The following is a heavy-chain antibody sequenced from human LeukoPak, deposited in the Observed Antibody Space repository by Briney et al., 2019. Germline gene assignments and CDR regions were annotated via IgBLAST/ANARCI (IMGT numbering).Heavy chain of an antibody. Sequence: GGSLRPSCAASGFTFSIYGMGWVRQAPGKGLEWVSSISDNGGNTYYADSAKGRFTISRDNSKNTPYLQMTSLRAEDTAIYYCAKSIVNSGTYIPFDYWGQGTLVTASS. CDR1: GFTFSIYG. V-gene: IGHV3-23*01. CDR3: AKSIVNSGTYIPFDY. CDR2: ISDNGGNT. J-gene: IGHJ4*02. D-gene: IGHD1-26*01.